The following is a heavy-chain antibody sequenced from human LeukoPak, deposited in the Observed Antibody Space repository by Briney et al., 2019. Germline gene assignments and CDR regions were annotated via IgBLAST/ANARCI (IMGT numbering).Heavy chain of an antibody. D-gene: IGHD2-8*01. CDR2: VYYSGTA. J-gene: IGHJ5*02. CDR3: ARRRPRYCTNGVCYTGYNWFDP. Sequence: PSETLSLTCTVSGDSISSSAYYWGWIRQPPGRGLEWIGSVYYSGTAYYNLSLKSRVTISVDTSKNQFSLKLSSVTAADTAVYYCARRRPRYCTNGVCYTGYNWFDPWGQGALVTVSS. V-gene: IGHV4-39*07. CDR1: GDSISSSAYY.